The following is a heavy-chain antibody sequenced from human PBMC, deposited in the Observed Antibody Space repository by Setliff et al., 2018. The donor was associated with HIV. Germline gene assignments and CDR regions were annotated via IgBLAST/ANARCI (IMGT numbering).Heavy chain of an antibody. Sequence: ASMKVSCKASGGTFSSYAISWVRQAPGQGLEWMGGISAYNGKTNLAQKFQGRVTVTTDSSTSTAYMELRSLRSDDTAVYFCARDWNYFASGSNAFDIWGQGTMVTVSS. V-gene: IGHV1-18*01. J-gene: IGHJ3*02. CDR1: GGTFSSYA. CDR3: ARDWNYFASGSNAFDI. D-gene: IGHD3-10*01. CDR2: ISAYNGKT.